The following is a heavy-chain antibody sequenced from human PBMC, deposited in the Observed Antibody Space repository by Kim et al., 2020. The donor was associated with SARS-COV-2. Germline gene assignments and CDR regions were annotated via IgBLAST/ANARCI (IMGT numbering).Heavy chain of an antibody. D-gene: IGHD6-13*01. Sequence: GGSLRLSCAASGFTFSSYAMHWVRQAPGKGLEWVAVISYDGSNKYYADSVKGRFTISRDNSKNTLYLQMNSLRAEDTAVYYCARDYGWTWQQLVTGYYSYCYGMDVWGHRTTVTVSS. CDR1: GFTFSSYA. V-gene: IGHV3-30*04. CDR3: ARDYGWTWQQLVTGYYSYCYGMDV. CDR2: ISYDGSNK. J-gene: IGHJ6*02.